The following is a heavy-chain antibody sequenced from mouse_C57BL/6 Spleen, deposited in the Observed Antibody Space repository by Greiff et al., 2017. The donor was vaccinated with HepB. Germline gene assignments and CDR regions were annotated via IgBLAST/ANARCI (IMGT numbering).Heavy chain of an antibody. J-gene: IGHJ2*01. Sequence: QVHVKQSGAELARPGASVKLSCKASGYTFTSYGISWVKQRTGQGLEWIGEIYPRSGNTYYNEKFKGKATLTADKSSSTAYMELRSLTSEDSAVYFCARCDGYFYYFDYWGQGTTLTVSS. CDR2: IYPRSGNT. V-gene: IGHV1-81*01. D-gene: IGHD2-3*01. CDR1: GYTFTSYG. CDR3: ARCDGYFYYFDY.